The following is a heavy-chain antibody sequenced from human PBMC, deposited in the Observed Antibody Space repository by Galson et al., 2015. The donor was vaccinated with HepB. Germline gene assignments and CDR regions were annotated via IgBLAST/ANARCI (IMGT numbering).Heavy chain of an antibody. CDR1: GFTFSGYW. CDR2: INTDGSST. Sequence: SLRLSCAASGFTFSGYWMHWVRQAPGKGLAWVSRINTDGSSTAYADSVQGRCTISRDNAKNTLYLQMNSLRVEDTAVYFCARGGTSGYYPLWGQGTLVTVSS. V-gene: IGHV3-74*01. CDR3: ARGGTSGYYPL. D-gene: IGHD3-22*01. J-gene: IGHJ4*02.